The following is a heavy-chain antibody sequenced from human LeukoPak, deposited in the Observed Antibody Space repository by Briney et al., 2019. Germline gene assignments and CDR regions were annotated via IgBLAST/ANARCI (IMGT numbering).Heavy chain of an antibody. J-gene: IGHJ5*02. CDR3: ARGGYYYDSSGSIRGPPEGP. D-gene: IGHD3-22*01. CDR2: ISYDGSNK. Sequence: PGGSLRLSCAASGFTFSSYAMHWVRQAPGKGLEWVAVISYDGSNKYYADSVKGRFTISRDNSKNTLYLQMNSLRAEDTAVYYCARGGYYYDSSGSIRGPPEGPWGQGTLVTVSS. V-gene: IGHV3-30-3*01. CDR1: GFTFSSYA.